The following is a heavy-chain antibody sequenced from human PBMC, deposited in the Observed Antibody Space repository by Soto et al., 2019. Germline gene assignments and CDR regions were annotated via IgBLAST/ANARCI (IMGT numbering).Heavy chain of an antibody. V-gene: IGHV1-3*01. J-gene: IGHJ6*02. CDR2: INAGNGNT. Sequence: ASVKVSCKASGYTFTSYAMHWVRQAPGQRLEWMGWINAGNGNTKYSQKFQGRVTITRDTSASTAYMELSSLRSKDTAVYYCARDPGSSWVYYYYGMDVWGQGTTVTVSS. CDR1: GYTFTSYA. D-gene: IGHD6-13*01. CDR3: ARDPGSSWVYYYYGMDV.